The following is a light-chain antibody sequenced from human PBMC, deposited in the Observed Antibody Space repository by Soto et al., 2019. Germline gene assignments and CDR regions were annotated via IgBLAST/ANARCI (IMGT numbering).Light chain of an antibody. Sequence: EIVMTQSPATLSVSPGERATLSCRASQSVSSNLAWYQQKPGQAPRLLIYDAFTRATGVPARFSGSGSGTEFTLTISSLQSEDFALYHCQQFNSWPWTFGQGTKVEIK. J-gene: IGKJ1*01. CDR2: DAF. V-gene: IGKV3-15*01. CDR1: QSVSSN. CDR3: QQFNSWPWT.